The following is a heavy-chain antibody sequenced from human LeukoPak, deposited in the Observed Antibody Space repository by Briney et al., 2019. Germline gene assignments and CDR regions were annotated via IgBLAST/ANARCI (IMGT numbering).Heavy chain of an antibody. Sequence: PGGSLRLSCAASGFTFSSYAMSWVRQAPGKGLEWVSAISGSGGSTYYVGSVKGRFTISRDNSKNTLYLQMNSLRAEDTAVYYCARDEEYSSGWYSFYYWGQGTLVTVSS. J-gene: IGHJ4*02. CDR3: ARDEEYSSGWYSFYY. CDR1: GFTFSSYA. D-gene: IGHD6-19*01. CDR2: ISGSGGST. V-gene: IGHV3-23*01.